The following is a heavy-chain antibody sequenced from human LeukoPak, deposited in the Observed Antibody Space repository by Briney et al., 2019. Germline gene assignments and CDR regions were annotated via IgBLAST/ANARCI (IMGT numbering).Heavy chain of an antibody. D-gene: IGHD3-3*01. J-gene: IGHJ6*03. CDR3: ARSPGEWYLHSYYYYYMDV. CDR1: GGSISSYY. V-gene: IGHV4-59*01. Sequence: SETLSLTCTVSGGSISSYYWSWIRQPPGKGLEWIGYIYYSGSTNYNPSLKSRVTISVDTSKNQFSLKLSSVTAADTAVYYCARSPGEWYLHSYYYYYMDVWGKGTTVTVSS. CDR2: IYYSGST.